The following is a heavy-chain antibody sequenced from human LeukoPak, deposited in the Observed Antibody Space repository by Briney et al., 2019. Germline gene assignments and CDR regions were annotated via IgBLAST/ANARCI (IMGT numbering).Heavy chain of an antibody. CDR2: IIPILGIA. J-gene: IGHJ6*02. D-gene: IGHD2-15*01. CDR3: ARDRYCSGGSCYSYYYGMDV. CDR1: GGTFSSYA. Sequence: SVKVSCKASGGTFSSYAISWVRQPPGQGLEWMGRIIPILGIANYAQKVQGRVTITADKSTSTAYMELSSLRSEDTAVYYCARDRYCSGGSCYSYYYGMDVWGQGTTVTVSS. V-gene: IGHV1-69*04.